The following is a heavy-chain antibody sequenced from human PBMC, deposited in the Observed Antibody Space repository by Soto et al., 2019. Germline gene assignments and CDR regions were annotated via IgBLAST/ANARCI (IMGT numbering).Heavy chain of an antibody. CDR3: AMVDVYVTPSPQDV. CDR1: GYSFTRYG. V-gene: IGHV1-18*01. J-gene: IGHJ6*02. CDR2: INAYNGNT. Sequence: ASVKVSCKASGYSFTRYGIGWARQAPGQGLEWMGWINAYNGNTNYAQNLQGRLTLTTDTSTTTAYMELRSLRSNDTAIYYCAMVDVYVTPSPQDVWGQATTVTVSS. D-gene: IGHD3-16*01.